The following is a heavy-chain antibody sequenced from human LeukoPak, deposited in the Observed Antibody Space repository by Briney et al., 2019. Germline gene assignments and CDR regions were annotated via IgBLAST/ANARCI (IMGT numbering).Heavy chain of an antibody. Sequence: SVKVSCKASGGTFSSYAISWVRQAPGQGLEWMGGIIPIFGTANYAQKLQGRVTMTTDTSTSTAYTELRSLRSDDTAVYYCARSSSRSYNWFDPWGQGTLVTVSS. V-gene: IGHV1-69*05. CDR2: IIPIFGTA. CDR1: GGTFSSYA. CDR3: ARSSSRSYNWFDP. J-gene: IGHJ5*02. D-gene: IGHD6-13*01.